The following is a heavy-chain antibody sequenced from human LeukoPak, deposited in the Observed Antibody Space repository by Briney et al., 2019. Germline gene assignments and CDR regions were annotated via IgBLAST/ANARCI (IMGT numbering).Heavy chain of an antibody. Sequence: PGGSLRLSCTASGFTFNKYAMSWVRQAPGKGLEWVGRIKSKSDGGTTDYAAPVKGRFTISRDDSKNTLYLQMSSLKTEDTAVYYCSTAPEKKSSGDYWGQGTLVTVSS. CDR1: GFTFNKYA. V-gene: IGHV3-15*01. D-gene: IGHD1-14*01. CDR3: STAPEKKSSGDY. CDR2: IKSKSDGGTT. J-gene: IGHJ4*02.